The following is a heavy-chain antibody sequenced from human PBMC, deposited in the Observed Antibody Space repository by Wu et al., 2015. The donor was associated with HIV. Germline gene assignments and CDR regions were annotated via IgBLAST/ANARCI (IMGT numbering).Heavy chain of an antibody. V-gene: IGHV1-69*13. Sequence: QVQLVQSGAEVKKPGSSVKVSCKASGGTFSSYAISWVRQAPGQGLEWMGRIIPIFGTEKYAQQIQGRVTITADESTSTVYMELSSLRSEDTAMYYCARDTRLGPXQYYGMDVVGPRATGHRLL. J-gene: IGHJ6*02. CDR1: GGTFSSYA. CDR2: IIPIFGTE. D-gene: IGHD6-19*01. CDR3: ARDTRLGPXQYYGMDV.